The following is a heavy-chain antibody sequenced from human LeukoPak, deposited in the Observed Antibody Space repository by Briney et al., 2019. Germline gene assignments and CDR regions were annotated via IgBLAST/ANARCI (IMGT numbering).Heavy chain of an antibody. CDR1: GGSFSGYY. D-gene: IGHD5-24*01. J-gene: IGHJ4*02. CDR2: INPRGST. Sequence: SETLSLTCGVYGGSFSGYYWSWIRQPPGRGLEWIGEINPRGSTNYNPSLKSRVTLSADTSKNQFSLTLNSVTAADTAVYYCARRRLGYYFDYWGQGTLVTVSS. V-gene: IGHV4-34*01. CDR3: ARRRLGYYFDY.